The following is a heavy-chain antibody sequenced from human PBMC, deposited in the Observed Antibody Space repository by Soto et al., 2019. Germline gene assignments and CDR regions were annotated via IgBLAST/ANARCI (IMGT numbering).Heavy chain of an antibody. CDR2: ISPHNGNA. CDR1: GYPFTSNR. Sequence: QVHLVQSGPEVKKTGASVKVSCKTSGYPFTSNRLSWVRRAPGQGLEWMGWISPHNGNAKYAQKFQDRVTMTADTAASTVYMELRSLRSDDSAVFYCARLQLGGDRMLNWFDPWGQGTLVTVSS. V-gene: IGHV1-18*01. D-gene: IGHD2-21*02. J-gene: IGHJ5*02. CDR3: ARLQLGGDRMLNWFDP.